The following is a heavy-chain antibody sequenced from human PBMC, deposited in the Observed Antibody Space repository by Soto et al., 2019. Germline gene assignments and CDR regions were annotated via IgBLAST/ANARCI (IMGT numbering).Heavy chain of an antibody. J-gene: IGHJ4*02. CDR2: IYTGGST. CDR1: GFTVXSNY. Sequence: GGSLRLSCASSGFTVXSNYMSLVRQAPGKGLEWVSVIYTGGSTYYADSVKGRFTISRDNSKNTLYLQMNSLRAEDTAVYYCAKDLEFHYGSGSNDYWGQGTLVTVSS. D-gene: IGHD3-10*01. V-gene: IGHV3-66*01. CDR3: AKDLEFHYGSGSNDY.